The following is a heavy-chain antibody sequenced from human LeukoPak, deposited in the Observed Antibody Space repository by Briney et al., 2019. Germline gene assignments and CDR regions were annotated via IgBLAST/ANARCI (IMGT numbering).Heavy chain of an antibody. D-gene: IGHD6-19*01. CDR3: ARVFSSGWYGSPGMDV. CDR2: IYHSGST. Sequence: SETLSLTCAVSGGSISSGGYSWSWIRQPPGKGLEWIGYIYHSGSTYYNPSLKSRVTISVDRSKNQFSLKLSSVTAADTAVYYCARVFSSGWYGSPGMDVWGKGTTVTVSS. J-gene: IGHJ6*04. CDR1: GGSISSGGYS. V-gene: IGHV4-30-2*01.